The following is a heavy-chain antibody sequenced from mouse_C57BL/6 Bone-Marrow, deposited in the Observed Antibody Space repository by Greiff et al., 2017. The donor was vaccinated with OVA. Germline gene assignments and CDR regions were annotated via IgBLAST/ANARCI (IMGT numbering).Heavy chain of an antibody. CDR2: ISSGGSYT. CDR3: ARDGYGAWFAY. D-gene: IGHD2-2*01. CDR1: GFTFSSYG. J-gene: IGHJ3*01. V-gene: IGHV5-6*01. Sequence: EVQGVESGGDLVKPGGSLKLSCAASGFTFSSYGMSWVRQTPDKRLEWVATISSGGSYTYYPDSVKGRFTISRDNAKNTLYLQMSSLKSEDTAMYYCARDGYGAWFAYWGQGTLVTVSA.